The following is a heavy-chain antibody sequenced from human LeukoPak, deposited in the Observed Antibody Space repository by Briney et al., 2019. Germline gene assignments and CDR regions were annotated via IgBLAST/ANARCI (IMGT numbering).Heavy chain of an antibody. CDR3: ALCREWELIDAFDI. CDR1: GFTFSSYS. V-gene: IGHV3-21*01. CDR2: ISSSSSYI. Sequence: GGSLRLSCAASGFTFSSYSMNWVRQAPGKGLEWVSSISSSSSYIYYADSVKGRFTISRDNAKNSLYLQMNSLRAEDTAVYYCALCREWELIDAFDIWGQGTMVTVSS. J-gene: IGHJ3*02. D-gene: IGHD1-26*01.